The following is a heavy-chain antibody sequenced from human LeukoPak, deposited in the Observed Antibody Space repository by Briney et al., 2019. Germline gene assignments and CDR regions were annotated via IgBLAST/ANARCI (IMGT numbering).Heavy chain of an antibody. J-gene: IGHJ3*02. D-gene: IGHD3-10*01. V-gene: IGHV1-2*02. CDR2: INPNSGGT. CDR3: ARDYYYGSGGGWGAFDI. CDR1: GYTFTGYY. Sequence: ASVKVSCKASGYTFTGYYMHWVRQAPGQGLEWMGWINPNSGGTNYAQKFQGRVTMTRDTSISTAYMELSRLRSDDTAVSHCARDYYYGSGGGWGAFDIWGQGTMVTVSS.